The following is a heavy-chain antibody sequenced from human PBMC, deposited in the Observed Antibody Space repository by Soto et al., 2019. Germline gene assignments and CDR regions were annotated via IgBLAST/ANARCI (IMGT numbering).Heavy chain of an antibody. CDR1: GGSISSYY. CDR3: ARHGPHYDFWRGPYYYYYMDV. D-gene: IGHD3-3*01. J-gene: IGHJ6*03. CDR2: IYYSGST. Sequence: SETLSLTCTVSGGSISSYYWSWIRQPPGKGLEWIGYIYYSGSTNYNPSLKSRVTISVDTSKNQFSLKLSSVTAADTAVYYCARHGPHYDFWRGPYYYYYMDVWGKGTTVTVSS. V-gene: IGHV4-59*08.